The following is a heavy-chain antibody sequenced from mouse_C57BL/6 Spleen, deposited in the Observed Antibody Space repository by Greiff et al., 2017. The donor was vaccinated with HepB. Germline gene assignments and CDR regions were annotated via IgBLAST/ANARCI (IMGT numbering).Heavy chain of an antibody. J-gene: IGHJ2*01. D-gene: IGHD3-1*01. Sequence: EVQLQQSGPELVKPGASVKISCKASGYTFTDYYMNWVKQSHGKSLEWIGDINPNNGGTSYNQKFKGKATLTVDKSSSTAYMELRSLTSEDSAVYYGARSGLDFDYWGQGTTLTVSS. CDR1: GYTFTDYY. CDR3: ARSGLDFDY. V-gene: IGHV1-26*01. CDR2: INPNNGGT.